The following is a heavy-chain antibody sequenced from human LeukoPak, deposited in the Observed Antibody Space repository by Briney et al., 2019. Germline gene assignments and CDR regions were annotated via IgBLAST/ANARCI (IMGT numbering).Heavy chain of an antibody. V-gene: IGHV3-7*01. J-gene: IGHJ3*02. Sequence: GGSLRLSCAASGFTFSSYAMSWVRQAPGKGLEWVANIKQDGSEKFHVDSVKGRFTISRDNAKNSLSLQMNSLRAEDTAVYYCARGGSYSGAFYDAFDIWGQGTMVTVSS. CDR3: ARGGSYSGAFYDAFDI. D-gene: IGHD1-26*01. CDR1: GFTFSSYA. CDR2: IKQDGSEK.